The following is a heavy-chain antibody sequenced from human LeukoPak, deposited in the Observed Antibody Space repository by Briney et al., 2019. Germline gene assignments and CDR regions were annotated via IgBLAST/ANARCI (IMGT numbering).Heavy chain of an antibody. J-gene: IGHJ4*02. D-gene: IGHD3-22*01. V-gene: IGHV4-39*01. CDR3: ARHRSAYYYDLDY. CDR2: IYYSGST. Sequence: SETLSLTCTVSGGSISSSSYYWGWIRQPPGKGLEWIGSIYYSGSTNYNPSLRSRVTISVDTSKNQFSLKLSSVTAADTVVYYCARHRSAYYYDLDYWGQGTLVTVSS. CDR1: GGSISSSSYY.